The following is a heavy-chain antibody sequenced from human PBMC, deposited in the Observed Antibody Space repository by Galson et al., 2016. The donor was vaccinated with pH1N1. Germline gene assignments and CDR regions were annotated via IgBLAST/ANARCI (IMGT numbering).Heavy chain of an antibody. CDR2: IDWDDNK. V-gene: IGHV2-70*01. CDR3: AQFLYGDCLGCFDY. CDR1: GFSLSTSGMC. J-gene: IGHJ4*02. Sequence: PALVKPTQTLTLTCTFSGFSLSTSGMCVSWIRQPPGKALEWLALIDWDDNKYYSTSLKTRLTISKDTSKNQVVLTMTNMDPVDTATYYCAQFLYGDCLGCFDYWGQGALVTVSS. D-gene: IGHD4-17*01.